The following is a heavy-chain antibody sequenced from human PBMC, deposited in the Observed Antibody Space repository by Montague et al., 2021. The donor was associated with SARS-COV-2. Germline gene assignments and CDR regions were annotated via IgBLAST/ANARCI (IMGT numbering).Heavy chain of an antibody. J-gene: IGHJ4*02. CDR2: ISYDGSNK. D-gene: IGHD2-21*02. V-gene: IGHV3-30*04. CDR1: GFTFSSYA. Sequence: SLRLSCAASGFTFSSYAMHWVRQAPGEGLEWVAVISYDGSNKYYADSVKGRFTISRDNSKNTLYLQMNSLRAEDTAVYYCARDVGLLNDYWGQGTLVTVSS. CDR3: ARDVGLLNDY.